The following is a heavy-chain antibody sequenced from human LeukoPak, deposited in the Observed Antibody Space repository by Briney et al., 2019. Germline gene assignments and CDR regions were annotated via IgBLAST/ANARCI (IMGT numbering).Heavy chain of an antibody. CDR3: ARHGIPVGSSYYYYYAMDV. J-gene: IGHJ6*02. D-gene: IGHD1-26*01. CDR1: GGSFSGYY. V-gene: IGHV4-34*01. Sequence: PSETLSLTCAVYGGSFSGYYWSWIRQPPGKGLEGVGEINHSGSTNYNPSLKSRVTISIDTSKNQFSLNLSSVTAADTAVYYCARHGIPVGSSYYYYYAMDVWGQGTTVTVSS. CDR2: INHSGST.